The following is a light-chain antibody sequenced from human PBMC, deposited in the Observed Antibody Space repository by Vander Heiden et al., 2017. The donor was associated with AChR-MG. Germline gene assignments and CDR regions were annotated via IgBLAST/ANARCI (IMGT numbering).Light chain of an antibody. CDR1: KSISRW. CDR3: QQYNTY. V-gene: IGKV1-5*01. J-gene: IGKJ4*01. CDR2: HAS. Sequence: DIQLRQSPSTLSASVGDRVTITCRACKSISRWLAWYQQKPGEAPQLLIYHASSLESGVPTRFSSSGSGTEFTLTIGSLQPDDFAICYCQQYNTYFGGGTKVEIK.